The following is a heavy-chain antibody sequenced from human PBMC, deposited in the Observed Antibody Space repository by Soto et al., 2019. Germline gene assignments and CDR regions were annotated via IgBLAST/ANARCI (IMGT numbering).Heavy chain of an antibody. J-gene: IGHJ4*02. D-gene: IGHD6-19*01. V-gene: IGHV1-46*01. Sequence: QVQLVQSGAEVKKPGASVKVSCKASGYTFTSYYIHWVRQAPGQGLEWMGIINPSGGSISYAQKFQGRVTMTRDTSTSTVYMELSSLRSEDTAVYYCARGSVAGRRFDYWGQGTLVTVSS. CDR3: ARGSVAGRRFDY. CDR2: INPSGGSI. CDR1: GYTFTSYY.